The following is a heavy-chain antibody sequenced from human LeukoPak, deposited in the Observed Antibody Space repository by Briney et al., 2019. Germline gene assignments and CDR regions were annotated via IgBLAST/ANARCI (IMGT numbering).Heavy chain of an antibody. CDR1: GYTFTSYY. CDR3: ARSAEHCNNGVCFTDYYMDV. CDR2: INPNSGDT. Sequence: ASVKVSCKTSGYTFTSYYIHWVRQAPGQGLEWMGRINPNSGDTNYAQNFQGRVTMTRDTSITTAYMELSSLTSADTAVYFCARSAEHCNNGVCFTDYYMDVWGKGTTVTVSS. J-gene: IGHJ6*03. D-gene: IGHD2-8*01. V-gene: IGHV1-2*06.